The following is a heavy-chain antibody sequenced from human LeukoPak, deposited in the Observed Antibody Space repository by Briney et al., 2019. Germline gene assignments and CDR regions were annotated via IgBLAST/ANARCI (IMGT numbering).Heavy chain of an antibody. Sequence: ASVKVSCKASGYTFTGYYMHWVRQAPGQGLEWMGWINPNSGGTNYAQKFQGRVTMTRDTFISTAYMELSRLRSDDTAVYYRARVGPEYSSSWFEYYFDYWGQGTLVTVSS. V-gene: IGHV1-2*02. D-gene: IGHD6-13*01. CDR2: INPNSGGT. CDR1: GYTFTGYY. CDR3: ARVGPEYSSSWFEYYFDY. J-gene: IGHJ4*02.